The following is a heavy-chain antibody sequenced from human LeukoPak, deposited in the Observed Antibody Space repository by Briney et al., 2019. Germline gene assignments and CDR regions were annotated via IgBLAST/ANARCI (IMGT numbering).Heavy chain of an antibody. CDR2: INPSGGST. Sequence: VASVKVSCKASGYTFTSYYMHWVRQAPGQGLEWMGIINPSGGSTSYAQKFQGRVTMTRDTSTSTVYKELSSLRSEDTAVYYCARAPKGSRVHDAFDIWGQGTMVTVSS. CDR3: ARAPKGSRVHDAFDI. J-gene: IGHJ3*02. V-gene: IGHV1-46*01. D-gene: IGHD3-10*01. CDR1: GYTFTSYY.